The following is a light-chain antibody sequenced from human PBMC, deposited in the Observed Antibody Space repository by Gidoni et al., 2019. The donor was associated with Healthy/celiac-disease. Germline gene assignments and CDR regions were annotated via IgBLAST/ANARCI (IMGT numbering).Light chain of an antibody. CDR1: QSISSS. V-gene: IGKV1-39*01. J-gene: IGKJ4*01. Sequence: IKTTQSPSSLSASVGDRVTITCRASQSISSSLNWYQQKPGNAPKLLIYAASSLQSGVPSRFSGSGSETDFTLTIRSLQPEDFATCYCQQSYSSPPTFGEGTKVEIK. CDR3: QQSYSSPPT. CDR2: AAS.